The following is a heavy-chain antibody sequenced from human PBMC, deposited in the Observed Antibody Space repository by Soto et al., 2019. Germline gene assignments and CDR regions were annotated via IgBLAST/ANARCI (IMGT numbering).Heavy chain of an antibody. J-gene: IGHJ6*02. CDR1: GGTFSSYA. D-gene: IGHD4-4*01. V-gene: IGHV1-69*01. CDR2: IIPIVGTT. Sequence: QVQLVQSGAEVKKPGSSVKVSCKASGGTFSSYAISWVRQAPGQGLEWMGGIIPIVGTTNYAQKFQGRVTINADESTSTSGMELNSLSFEDTAVYYCARESEGYINPTGYYSVMDVWGRCTTVTV. CDR3: ARESEGYINPTGYYSVMDV.